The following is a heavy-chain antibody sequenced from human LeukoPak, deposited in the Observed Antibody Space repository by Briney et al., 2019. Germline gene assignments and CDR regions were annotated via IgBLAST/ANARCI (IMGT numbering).Heavy chain of an antibody. CDR2: IKEDGSEK. Sequence: GGSLRLSCAGSGFTFSSYWMSWVRQAPGKGLEWMANIKEDGSEKYYVDSVKGRFTISRDNAKNSLYPQMNSLRAEDTAVYYCAIFYRGDPLDYWGQGTLVTVSS. V-gene: IGHV3-7*01. CDR3: AIFYRGDPLDY. CDR1: GFTFSSYW. J-gene: IGHJ4*02. D-gene: IGHD3-10*01.